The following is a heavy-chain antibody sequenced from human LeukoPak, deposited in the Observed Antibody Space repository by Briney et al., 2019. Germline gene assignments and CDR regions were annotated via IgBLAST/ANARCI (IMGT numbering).Heavy chain of an antibody. J-gene: IGHJ5*02. Sequence: SETLSLTCTVSGGSISGYYLTWIRQPAGKRLEWMGRIYITGNNNYNLSLKSRVTMSVDTSKNQLSLRLSSVTAADTAVYYCARVHLTEKNRFDPWGQGTLATVS. CDR2: IYITGNN. CDR3: ARVHLTEKNRFDP. CDR1: GGSISGYY. V-gene: IGHV4-4*07. D-gene: IGHD3-3*01.